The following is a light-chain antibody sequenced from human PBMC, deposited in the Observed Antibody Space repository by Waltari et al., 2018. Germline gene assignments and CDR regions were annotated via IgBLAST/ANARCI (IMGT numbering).Light chain of an antibody. V-gene: IGLV3-21*04. CDR1: DIESKS. Sequence: SYVLTQPPSVSVDPGKTARLTCRGDDIESKSVNWYQQKPGQAPVLVMFYDKDRPSGIPARFSGSNSGNTATLTITWVEAGDEADYHCQVWDDVTNSGVFGGGTKLTVL. J-gene: IGLJ2*01. CDR3: QVWDDVTNSGV. CDR2: YDK.